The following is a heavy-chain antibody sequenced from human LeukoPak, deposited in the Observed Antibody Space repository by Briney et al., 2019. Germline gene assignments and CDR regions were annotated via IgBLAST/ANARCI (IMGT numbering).Heavy chain of an antibody. CDR1: GFNFTGSA. Sequence: GGSLRLSCVASGFNFTGSAMHWVRQASGSGLEWVGRIRTKFNAYATGYVASVKGRFIISRDKSKNTVYLQMYTLKADDTAVYYCTTLLQDTIDGNFHHMDVWGKGTTVIVSS. J-gene: IGHJ6*04. CDR3: TTLLQDTIDGNFHHMDV. V-gene: IGHV3-73*01. CDR2: IRTKFNAYAT. D-gene: IGHD1-1*01.